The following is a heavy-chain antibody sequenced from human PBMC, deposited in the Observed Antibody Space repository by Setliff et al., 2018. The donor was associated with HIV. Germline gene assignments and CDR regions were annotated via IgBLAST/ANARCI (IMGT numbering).Heavy chain of an antibody. Sequence: SETLSLTCTVSGGSISSYYWSWIRQPPGKGLEWIGYIYYSGSTNYNTSLKSRVTISVDTSKNQFSLKLNSVTAADTAVYYCARGPNTHFDVWGQGTKVTVSS. J-gene: IGHJ3*01. CDR2: IYYSGST. CDR3: ARGPNTHFDV. V-gene: IGHV4-59*12. CDR1: GGSISSYY.